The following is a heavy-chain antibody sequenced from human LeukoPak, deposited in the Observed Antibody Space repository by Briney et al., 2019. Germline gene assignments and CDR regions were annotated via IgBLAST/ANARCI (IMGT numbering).Heavy chain of an antibody. Sequence: PSETLSLTCSVSGDSISPYSWTWIRQPAGKGLEWIGRIFTSGAAFYNPSLKSRVTMSIATSKAQFSLRLSSVTAADTAVYYCARVHWKYHGLAWFDPWGQGTLVIVSS. CDR3: ARVHWKYHGLAWFDP. V-gene: IGHV4-4*07. J-gene: IGHJ5*02. D-gene: IGHD1-7*01. CDR2: IFTSGAA. CDR1: GDSISPYS.